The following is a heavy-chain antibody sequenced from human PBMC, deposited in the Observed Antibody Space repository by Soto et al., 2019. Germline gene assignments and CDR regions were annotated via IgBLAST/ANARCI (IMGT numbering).Heavy chain of an antibody. CDR3: VRDGKKTLRDWFDP. Sequence: XGTLSLIFTVSGASISGFYWSWIRKSAGKGLEWIGRIYATGTTDYNPSLKSRVMMSVDTSKKQFSLKLRSVTAADTAVYYCVRDGKKTLRDWFDPWGQGISVTVSS. CDR2: IYATGTT. V-gene: IGHV4-4*07. J-gene: IGHJ5*02. D-gene: IGHD1-1*01. CDR1: GASISGFY.